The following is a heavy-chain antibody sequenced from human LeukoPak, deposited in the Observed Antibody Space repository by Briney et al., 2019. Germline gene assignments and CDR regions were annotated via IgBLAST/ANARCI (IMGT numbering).Heavy chain of an antibody. CDR3: ARDRGGRTGDGLDF. V-gene: IGHV4-31*03. J-gene: IGHJ4*02. CDR2: VYYSGST. Sequence: SQTLSLTCTVSGGSISSGDYYWSWIRQHPGKGLEWIGYVYYSGSTYYNPSLKSRVTISVDTSKNQFSLILSSVTAADTAVYYCARDRGGRTGDGLDFWGQGTLVTVSS. D-gene: IGHD4-17*01. CDR1: GGSISSGDYY.